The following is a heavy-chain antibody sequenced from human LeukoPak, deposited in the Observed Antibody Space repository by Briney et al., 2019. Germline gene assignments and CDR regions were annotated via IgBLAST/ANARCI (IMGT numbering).Heavy chain of an antibody. J-gene: IGHJ4*02. D-gene: IGHD6-13*01. Sequence: ASVKVSCKASGGTFISYAISWVRQAPGQGLEWMGGIIPIFGTANYAQKFQGRVTITADESTSTAYMELSSLRSEDTAVYYCARTGSAAAGYYFDYWGQGTLVTVSS. CDR2: IIPIFGTA. CDR1: GGTFISYA. V-gene: IGHV1-69*13. CDR3: ARTGSAAAGYYFDY.